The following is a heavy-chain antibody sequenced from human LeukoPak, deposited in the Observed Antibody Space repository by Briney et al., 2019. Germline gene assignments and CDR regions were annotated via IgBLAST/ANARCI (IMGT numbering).Heavy chain of an antibody. D-gene: IGHD1-1*01. CDR1: RFTFSSYG. V-gene: IGHV3-30*02. CDR2: ILYDASYT. Sequence: GGSPRLSCAASRFTFSSYGMHWVRQAPGKGLEWVTFILYDASYTYYADSVKGRFTISRDNSKYTLYLQMNSLRPEDTAVYYYVKGSGNPSYYYYYYMDVWGKGTTVTVSS. J-gene: IGHJ6*03. CDR3: VKGSGNPSYYYYYYMDV.